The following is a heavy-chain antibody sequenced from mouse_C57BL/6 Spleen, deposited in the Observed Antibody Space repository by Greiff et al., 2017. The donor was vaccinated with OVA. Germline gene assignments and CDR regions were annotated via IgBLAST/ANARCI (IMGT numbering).Heavy chain of an antibody. CDR1: GYSFTPYN. D-gene: IGHD3-3*01. CDR3: ARPRDEGWFAY. V-gene: IGHV1-39*01. Sequence: QLQQSGPELVKPGAFVKISCKASGYSFTPYNMNWVKPSHGKSRECIGVINPNDGTTNYNQKCKGKDTLTGDQSSSTAYMQLNSLTSEDAAVDYCARPRDEGWFAYWGQGTLVTVSA. CDR2: INPNDGTT. J-gene: IGHJ3*01.